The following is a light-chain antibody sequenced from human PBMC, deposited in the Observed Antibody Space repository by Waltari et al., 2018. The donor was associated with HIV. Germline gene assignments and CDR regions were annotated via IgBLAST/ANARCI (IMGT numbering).Light chain of an antibody. CDR2: RNN. J-gene: IGLJ1*01. Sequence: QSVLTQPPSASGTPGQRVTISCSGSSSNIGRNCVYWYQQLPGTAPKLLIYRNNQRPSGVPDRFSGSKSGTSASLAISGLRSEDEADYYCATWNDSLSGYVFGTGTKVTV. CDR3: ATWNDSLSGYV. CDR1: SSNIGRNC. V-gene: IGLV1-47*01.